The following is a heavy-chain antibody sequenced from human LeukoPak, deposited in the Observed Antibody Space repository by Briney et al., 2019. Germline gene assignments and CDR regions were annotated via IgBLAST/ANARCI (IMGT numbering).Heavy chain of an antibody. D-gene: IGHD1-26*01. Sequence: ASVKVSCKASGYTFTSYYMHWVRQAPGQGLEWMGIINPSGGSTRYAQKFQGRVTMTRDTSTSTVYMELSSLRSEDTAVYYCAREPHLTISGSYDWFDPWGQGTLVTVSS. V-gene: IGHV1-46*01. CDR1: GYTFTSYY. CDR2: INPSGGST. J-gene: IGHJ5*02. CDR3: AREPHLTISGSYDWFDP.